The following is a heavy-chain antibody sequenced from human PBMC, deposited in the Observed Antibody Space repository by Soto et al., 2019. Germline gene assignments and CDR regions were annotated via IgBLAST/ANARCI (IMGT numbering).Heavy chain of an antibody. J-gene: IGHJ6*02. CDR1: GGSFSGYY. CDR3: ARGQPQGMDV. D-gene: IGHD2-2*01. V-gene: IGHV4-34*01. Sequence: PSETLSLTCAVYGGSFSGYYWSWMRQPPGKGREWIGEINHSGSTNYNPSLKSRVTISVDTSKNQFSLKLSSVTEADTAVHYRARGQPQGMDVWGQGSTATVSS. CDR2: INHSGST.